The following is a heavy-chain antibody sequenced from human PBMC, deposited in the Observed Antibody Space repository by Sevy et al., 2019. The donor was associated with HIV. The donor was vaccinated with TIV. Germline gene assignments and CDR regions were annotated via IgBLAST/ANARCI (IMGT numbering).Heavy chain of an antibody. CDR2: VCAVDGST. CDR1: GLSFSNYA. Sequence: GGSLRLSCAASGLSFSNYAMGWVRQAPGKGLEWVSSVCAVDGSTYYADSVKGRFTISRDNSKNTLALQMNSLRAEDTAVYYCAKHRARRCNSALQSWGLGTLVTVSS. V-gene: IGHV3-23*01. J-gene: IGHJ5*01. CDR3: AKHRARRCNSALQS. D-gene: IGHD1-1*01.